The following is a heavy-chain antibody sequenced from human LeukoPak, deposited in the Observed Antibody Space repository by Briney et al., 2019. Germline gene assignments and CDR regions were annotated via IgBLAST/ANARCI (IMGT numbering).Heavy chain of an antibody. CDR1: GGSISSSSYY. D-gene: IGHD3-9*01. CDR3: AREAGIRYFREPN. V-gene: IGHV4-39*07. CDR2: IYYSGGT. Sequence: SETLSLTCTVSGGSISSSSYYWGWIRQPPGKGLEWIGSIYYSGGTYYNPSLKSRVTISVDTSKNQFSLKLSSVTAADTAVYYCAREAGIRYFREPNWGQGTLVTVSS. J-gene: IGHJ4*02.